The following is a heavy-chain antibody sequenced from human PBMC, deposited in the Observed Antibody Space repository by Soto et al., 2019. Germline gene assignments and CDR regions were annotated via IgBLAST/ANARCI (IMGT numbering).Heavy chain of an antibody. Sequence: QVQLVESGGGVVQPGRPLRLSCAASGFTFSSYGMHWVRQAPGKGLEWVAVIWYDGSNKYYADYVKGRFTISRDNSKNTLYLQMNSLIAEDTAVYYCARDRGVVITTVVIDYWGQRTQVSVSA. J-gene: IGHJ4*02. CDR1: GFTFSSYG. CDR3: ARDRGVVITTVVIDY. D-gene: IGHD3-3*01. CDR2: IWYDGSNK. V-gene: IGHV3-33*01.